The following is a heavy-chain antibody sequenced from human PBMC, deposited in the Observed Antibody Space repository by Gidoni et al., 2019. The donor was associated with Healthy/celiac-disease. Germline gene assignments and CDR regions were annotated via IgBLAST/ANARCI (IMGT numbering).Heavy chain of an antibody. CDR1: GGSFSGYY. CDR2: INHSGST. Sequence: QVQLQQWGAGLLKTAETLSLTCAVYGGSFSGYYWSWIRQPPGQGLEWIGEINHSGSTNYNPSLKRRVTISVDTSKNQFSLKLSSVTAADTAVYYCARGSGARSLDVWGKGTTVTVSS. D-gene: IGHD1-26*01. CDR3: ARGSGARSLDV. V-gene: IGHV4-34*01. J-gene: IGHJ6*04.